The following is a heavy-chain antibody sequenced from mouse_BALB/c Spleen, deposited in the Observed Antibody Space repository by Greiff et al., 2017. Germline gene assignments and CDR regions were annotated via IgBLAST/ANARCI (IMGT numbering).Heavy chain of an antibody. CDR1: GFTFSSYA. CDR3: ARDLYGNYAMDY. CDR2: ISSGGST. D-gene: IGHD2-1*01. Sequence: EVNVVESGGGLVKPGGSLKLSCAASGFTFSSYAMSWVRQTPEKRLEWVASISSGGSTYYPDSVKGRFTISRDNARNILYLQMSSLRSEDTAMYYCARDLYGNYAMDYWGQGTSVTVSS. V-gene: IGHV5-6-5*01. J-gene: IGHJ4*01.